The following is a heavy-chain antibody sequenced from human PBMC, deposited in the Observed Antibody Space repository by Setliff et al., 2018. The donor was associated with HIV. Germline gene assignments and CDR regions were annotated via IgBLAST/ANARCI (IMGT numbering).Heavy chain of an antibody. D-gene: IGHD2-15*01. CDR2: IYPGDSDT. J-gene: IGHJ6*03. CDR1: GYSFTSYW. CDR3: ARQGCSGGTRIGYCYYMDV. V-gene: IGHV5-51*01. Sequence: GESLKISCKGSGYSFTSYWIGRVRQMPGKGLEWMGIIYPGDSDTRYSPSFQGQVTISADKSISTAYLQWSSLKASDTAMYYCARQGCSGGTRIGYCYYMDVWGKGTTVTVSS.